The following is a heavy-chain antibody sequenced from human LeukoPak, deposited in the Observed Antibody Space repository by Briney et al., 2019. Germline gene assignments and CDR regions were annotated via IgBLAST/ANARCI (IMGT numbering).Heavy chain of an antibody. CDR3: GKEGGA. V-gene: IGHV3-23*01. CDR2: IGGRGTST. D-gene: IGHD3-16*01. J-gene: IGHJ5*02. CDR1: GFRFSDFT. Sequence: PGGSLRLSCAASGFRFSDFTMTRVRQAPGKGPEWVSAIGGRGTSTYYADSLGGRFTISRDNSKDMLYLQMNSLKVEDTATYYCGKEGGAWGQGTKVTVSS.